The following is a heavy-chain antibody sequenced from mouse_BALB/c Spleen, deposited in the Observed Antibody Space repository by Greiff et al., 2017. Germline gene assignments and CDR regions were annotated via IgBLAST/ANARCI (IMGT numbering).Heavy chain of an antibody. V-gene: IGHV1-5*01. Sequence: VQLQQSGTVLARPGASVKMSCKASGYTFTSYWMHWVKQRPGQGLEWIGAIYPGNSDTSYNQKFKGKAKLTAVTSTSTAYMELSSLTNEDTAVYYCTREGYGPLDNWGQGTTLTDSP. D-gene: IGHD1-1*02. CDR2: IYPGNSDT. CDR3: TREGYGPLDN. CDR1: GYTFTSYW. J-gene: IGHJ2*01.